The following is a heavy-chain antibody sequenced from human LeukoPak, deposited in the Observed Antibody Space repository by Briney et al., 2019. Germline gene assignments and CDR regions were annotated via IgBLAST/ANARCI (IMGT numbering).Heavy chain of an antibody. J-gene: IGHJ6*02. D-gene: IGHD2-2*01. CDR3: ARDISLFSTSNYGMDV. V-gene: IGHV1-46*01. CDR2: INPSGGST. CDR1: GYTFTSHY. Sequence: ASVTVSCKASGYTFTSHYMHWVRQAPGQGLEWMGIINPSGGSTSYAQKFQGRVTITRDTSTSTVYMELSSLRSGGTAVYYCARDISLFSTSNYGMDVWGQGTTVTVSS.